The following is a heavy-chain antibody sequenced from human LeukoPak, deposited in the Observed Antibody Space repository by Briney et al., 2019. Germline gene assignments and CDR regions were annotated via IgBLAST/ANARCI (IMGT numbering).Heavy chain of an antibody. J-gene: IGHJ3*02. Sequence: SVKVSCKASGGTFSSYAISWVRQAPGQGLEWMGGIIPIFGTANYAQKFQGRVTITADESTSTAYMELSSLRSEDTAVYYCARDVAARPLAFDIWGQGTMVTVSS. D-gene: IGHD6-6*01. CDR1: GGTFSSYA. CDR2: IIPIFGTA. V-gene: IGHV1-69*01. CDR3: ARDVAARPLAFDI.